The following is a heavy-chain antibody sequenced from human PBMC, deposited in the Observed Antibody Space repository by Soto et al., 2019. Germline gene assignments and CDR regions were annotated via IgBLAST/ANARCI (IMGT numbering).Heavy chain of an antibody. D-gene: IGHD2-15*01. J-gene: IGHJ4*02. CDR3: ARDGYCSGGSCYSVPVFDY. CDR2: ISSSSSYT. Sequence: PGGSLRLSCAASGFTFSSYSMNWIRQAPGKGLEWVSYISSSSSYTNYADSVKGRFTISRDNAKNSLYLQMNSLRAEDTAVYYCARDGYCSGGSCYSVPVFDYWGQGTLVTVSS. CDR1: GFTFSSYS. V-gene: IGHV3-21*05.